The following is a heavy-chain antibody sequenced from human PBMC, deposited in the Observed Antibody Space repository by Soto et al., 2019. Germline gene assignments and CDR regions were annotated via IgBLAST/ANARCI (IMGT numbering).Heavy chain of an antibody. CDR1: GFTLSNYW. CDR3: TRDPAPIGWYDY. J-gene: IGHJ4*02. CDR2: INREGSST. V-gene: IGHV3-74*01. D-gene: IGHD6-19*01. Sequence: EVQLVESGGALVQPGGSLRLSCAASGFTLSNYWMHWVRQAPGKGLEWVSRINREGSSTSYADSVKGRSTISRDSAKNTLYLQMNSLRVEDTAMYYCTRDPAPIGWYDYWGQGTLVTVSS.